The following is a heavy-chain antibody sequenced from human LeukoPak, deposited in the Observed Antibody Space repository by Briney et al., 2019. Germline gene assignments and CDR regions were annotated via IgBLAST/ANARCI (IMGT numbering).Heavy chain of an antibody. CDR1: GYTFTSYG. V-gene: IGHV1-18*01. Sequence: GASVKVSCKASGYTFTSYGISWVRQAPGQGLEWMVWISAYNGNTNYAQKLQGRVTMTTDTSTSTAYMELRSLRSDDTAVYYCARDGYCSGGSCYSNYYYYGMDVWGQGTTVTVSS. J-gene: IGHJ6*02. CDR3: ARDGYCSGGSCYSNYYYYGMDV. D-gene: IGHD2-15*01. CDR2: ISAYNGNT.